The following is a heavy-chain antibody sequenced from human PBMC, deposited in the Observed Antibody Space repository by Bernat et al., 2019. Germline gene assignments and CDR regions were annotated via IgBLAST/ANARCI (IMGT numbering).Heavy chain of an antibody. CDR2: ISGGADST. Sequence: EVQLVESGGGMVQPGGSLRLFCGASGLTFSSYAMSWVRQAPGRGLEWGSCISGGADSTYYADSVNCRFTISRDNTKIMLYVQMCSLRDEDTAVYYCASGYYYGSGIAFDYWGQGTLITVSS. D-gene: IGHD3-10*01. CDR1: GLTFSSYA. J-gene: IGHJ4*02. CDR3: ASGYYYGSGIAFDY. V-gene: IGHV3-23*04.